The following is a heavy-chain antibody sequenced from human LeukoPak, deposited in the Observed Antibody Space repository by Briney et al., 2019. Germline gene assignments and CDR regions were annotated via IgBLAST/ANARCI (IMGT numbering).Heavy chain of an antibody. V-gene: IGHV3-33*01. CDR1: GFTFSSYG. CDR3: ARGKYSSGWYYFDY. CDR2: MLYDGSNK. J-gene: IGHJ4*02. Sequence: GRSLRLSCAASGFTFSSYGIHWVRQAPGRGLEWVAVMLYDGSNKNYADSVKGRFTISRDNSKNTLFLQMDSLRAEDTAVYYCARGKYSSGWYYFDYWGQGTLVTVSS. D-gene: IGHD6-19*01.